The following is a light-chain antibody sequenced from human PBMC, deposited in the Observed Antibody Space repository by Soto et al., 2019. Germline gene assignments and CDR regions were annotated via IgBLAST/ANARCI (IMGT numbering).Light chain of an antibody. CDR2: GDN. CDR1: TSNIGAPYD. Sequence: QSVLTQPPSVSGAPGQRVSISCTGSTSNIGAPYDVHWYQQLPGTAPKLLIYGDNNRPSGVPDRFSGSKSGTSASLAITRLQAEDEADYYCQSYDISLHNYVFGTGTKVTVL. V-gene: IGLV1-40*01. J-gene: IGLJ1*01. CDR3: QSYDISLHNYV.